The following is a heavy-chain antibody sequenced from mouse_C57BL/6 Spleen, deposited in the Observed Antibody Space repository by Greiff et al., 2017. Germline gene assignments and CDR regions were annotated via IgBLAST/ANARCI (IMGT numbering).Heavy chain of an antibody. V-gene: IGHV1-22*01. CDR3: ARDYYYGSSYWYFDV. Sequence: EVQLQQSGPELVKPGASVKMSCKASGYTFTDYNMHWVKQSHGKSLEWIGYINPNTGGTSYNQKFKGKATLTVNKSSSTAYMELRSLTSEDSAVYYWARDYYYGSSYWYFDVWGTGTTVTVSS. D-gene: IGHD1-1*01. CDR2: INPNTGGT. CDR1: GYTFTDYN. J-gene: IGHJ1*03.